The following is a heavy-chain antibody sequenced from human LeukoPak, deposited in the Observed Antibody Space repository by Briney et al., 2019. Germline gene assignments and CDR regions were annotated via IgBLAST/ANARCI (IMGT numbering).Heavy chain of an antibody. CDR1: GFTFSSYA. Sequence: PGGSLRLSCAASGFTFSSYAMHWVRQAPGKGLEYVSAISSNGGSTYYANSVKGRFTISRDNSKNTLYLQMGSLRAEDMAVYYCARDLAAPPQPGAFDIWGQGTMVTVSS. D-gene: IGHD6-13*01. J-gene: IGHJ3*02. V-gene: IGHV3-64*01. CDR3: ARDLAAPPQPGAFDI. CDR2: ISSNGGST.